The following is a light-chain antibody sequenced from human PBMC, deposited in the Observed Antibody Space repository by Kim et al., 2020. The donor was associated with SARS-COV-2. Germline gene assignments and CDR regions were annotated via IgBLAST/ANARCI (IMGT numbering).Light chain of an antibody. Sequence: HSVASPCPGTSSEVVRYNYVCWNPHHPGKAPKLIIYDVAKRPTGVPDRFSGSKSGNPASLPVSGLQAEDEADYYCTSYAGRNDLVFGGGTQLTVL. CDR3: TSYAGRNDLV. CDR2: DVA. V-gene: IGLV2-8*01. J-gene: IGLJ2*01. CDR1: SSEVVRYNY.